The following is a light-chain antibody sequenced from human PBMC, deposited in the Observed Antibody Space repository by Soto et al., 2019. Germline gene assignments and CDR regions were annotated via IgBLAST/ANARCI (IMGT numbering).Light chain of an antibody. CDR3: LQDYNYPLT. CDR1: QGISSY. J-gene: IGKJ4*01. V-gene: IGKV1-8*01. Sequence: AIRMTQNTSSLSASPGDRVTITLWASQGISSYLAWYQQKPGKAPKLLIYAASTLQSGVPSRFSGSGSGTDFTLTISSLQPEDFATYYCLQDYNYPLTFGGGTKVDIK. CDR2: AAS.